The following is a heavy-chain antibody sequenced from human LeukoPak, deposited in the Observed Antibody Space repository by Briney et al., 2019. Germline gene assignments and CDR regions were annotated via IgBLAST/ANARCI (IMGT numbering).Heavy chain of an antibody. D-gene: IGHD4-23*01. J-gene: IGHJ3*02. CDR3: ARSTVVTPLDAFDI. CDR2: IIPIFGTA. V-gene: IGHV1-69*05. Sequence: ASVKVSCKASGGTFSSYAISWVRQAPGQGLEWMGRIIPIFGTANYAQKFQGRVTITTDESTSTAYMELSSLRSEDTAVYYCARSTVVTPLDAFDIWGQGTMVTVSS. CDR1: GGTFSSYA.